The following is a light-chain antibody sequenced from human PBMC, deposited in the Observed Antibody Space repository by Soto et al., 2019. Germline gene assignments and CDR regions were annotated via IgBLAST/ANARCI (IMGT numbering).Light chain of an antibody. CDR1: SSDVGYYDY. CDR3: SSYAGSNNFV. Sequence: QSALTQPPSASGFPGQSVTISCTGTSSDVGYYDYVSWYQQHPGKAPKLVIYEVTQRPSGVPDRVSASKSGNTASLTVSGLRAEDEADYYCSSYAGSNNFVLGSGTKLTVL. CDR2: EVT. V-gene: IGLV2-8*01. J-gene: IGLJ1*01.